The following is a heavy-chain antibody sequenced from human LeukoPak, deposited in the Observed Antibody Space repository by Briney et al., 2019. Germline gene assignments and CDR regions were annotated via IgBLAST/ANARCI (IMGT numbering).Heavy chain of an antibody. Sequence: PGGSLRLSCAASGFTFSSYSMNWVRQAPGKGLEWVSSISSSSSYIYYADSVKGRFTISRDNAKNSLYLQMNSLRAEDTAVYYCARDVSGTGGKDYWGQGTLVTVSS. CDR3: ARDVSGTGGKDY. D-gene: IGHD1-1*01. CDR2: ISSSSSYI. CDR1: GFTFSSYS. J-gene: IGHJ4*02. V-gene: IGHV3-21*01.